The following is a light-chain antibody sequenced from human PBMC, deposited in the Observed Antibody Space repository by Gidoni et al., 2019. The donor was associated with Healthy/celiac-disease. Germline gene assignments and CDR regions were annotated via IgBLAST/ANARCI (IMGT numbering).Light chain of an antibody. Sequence: QCVLTPPPSVSGAPRQRVPIPCTGSSSHIGAGYDVHWCQPLPGPPPNLLIYGNCNLPSGVPDRFSGSKAGPSASLAIAGLQAEDEADYSCQSYDSSLCGVVFGGWTTLTVL. V-gene: IGLV1-40*01. CDR1: SSHIGAGYD. CDR3: QSYDSSLCGVV. J-gene: IGLJ2*01. CDR2: GNC.